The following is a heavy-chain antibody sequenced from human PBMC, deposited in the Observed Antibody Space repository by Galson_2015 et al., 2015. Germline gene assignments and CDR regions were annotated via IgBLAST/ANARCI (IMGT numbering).Heavy chain of an antibody. J-gene: IGHJ6*02. V-gene: IGHV1-18*01. CDR2: ISAYNGNT. D-gene: IGHD4-23*01. CDR1: GYTFTSYG. CDR3: ARDPVTPPEEPYGMDV. Sequence: SVKVSCKASGYTFTSYGISWVRQAPGQGLEWMGWISAYNGNTNYAQKLQGRVTMTTDTSTSTAYMELRSLRSDDTAVYYCARDPVTPPEEPYGMDVWGQGTTVTVSS.